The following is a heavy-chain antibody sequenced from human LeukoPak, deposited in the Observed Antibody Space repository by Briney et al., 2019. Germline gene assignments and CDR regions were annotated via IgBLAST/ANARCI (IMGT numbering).Heavy chain of an antibody. Sequence: SETLSLTCTVSGDSISGTNYYWGWIRQPPGKGLEWIGSIYYSGSTYYKLSLKSRVTISVDTSKNQFSLKLSSVTAADTAVYYSAGHVAYSSSSRFYFDYWGQGTLVTVSS. CDR1: GDSISGTNYY. D-gene: IGHD6-6*01. CDR2: IYYSGST. CDR3: AGHVAYSSSSRFYFDY. J-gene: IGHJ4*02. V-gene: IGHV4-39*01.